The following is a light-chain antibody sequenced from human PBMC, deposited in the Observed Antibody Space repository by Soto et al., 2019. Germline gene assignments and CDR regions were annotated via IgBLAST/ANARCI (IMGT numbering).Light chain of an antibody. CDR3: QQSFSTPRT. V-gene: IGKV1-39*01. J-gene: IGKJ1*01. Sequence: IQMTQSPSSLSASVGDRVTITCRASQSISTYVNWYQQKPGKAPKLLIYASSSLHSGVPSRFSGSGSGTHFTLTINSLQPEDFATYYCQQSFSTPRTFGPGTRVE. CDR1: QSISTY. CDR2: ASS.